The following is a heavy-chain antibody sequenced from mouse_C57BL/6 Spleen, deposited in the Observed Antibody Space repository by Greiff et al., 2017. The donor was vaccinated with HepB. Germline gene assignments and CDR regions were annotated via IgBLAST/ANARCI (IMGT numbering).Heavy chain of an antibody. Sequence: QVQLQQPGAELVRPGSSVKLSCKASGYTFTSYWMDWVKQRPGQGLEWIGNIYPSDSETHYNQKFKDKATLTVDKSSSTAYMQLSSLTSEDSAVYYGARSHDYGSSDPYYFDYWGQGTTLTVSS. CDR3: ARSHDYGSSDPYYFDY. CDR1: GYTFTSYW. D-gene: IGHD1-1*01. V-gene: IGHV1-61*01. J-gene: IGHJ2*01. CDR2: IYPSDSET.